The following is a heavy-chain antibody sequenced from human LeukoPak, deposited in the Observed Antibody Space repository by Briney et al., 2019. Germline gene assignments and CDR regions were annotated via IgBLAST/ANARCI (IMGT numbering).Heavy chain of an antibody. V-gene: IGHV4-38-2*02. CDR3: ARDRTQGPFSY. CDR1: GYSISSGYY. Sequence: NPSETLSLTCSVSGYSISSGYYWGWIRQPPGKGLEWIVGIYHSGSTYYNPSLKSRVTISIDTSKNQFSLKLSSVTAADTAVYYCARDRTQGPFSYWGQGTLVTVSS. J-gene: IGHJ4*02. CDR2: IYHSGST. D-gene: IGHD3/OR15-3a*01.